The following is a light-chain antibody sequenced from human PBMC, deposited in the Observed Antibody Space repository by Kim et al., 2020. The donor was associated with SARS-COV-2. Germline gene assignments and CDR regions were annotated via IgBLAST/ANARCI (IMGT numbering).Light chain of an antibody. V-gene: IGLV3-1*01. CDR1: NLQFKY. CDR3: QVWDNSLGV. CDR2: RDN. Sequence: SYELTQPPSVSVSPGETATISCTGDNLQFKYVCWYQRTAGHSPVLVLYRDNKRPSGIPERFSGSNSGNTATLTISGTQAMDEGDYYCQVWDNSLGVFGAGTQLTVL. J-gene: IGLJ2*01.